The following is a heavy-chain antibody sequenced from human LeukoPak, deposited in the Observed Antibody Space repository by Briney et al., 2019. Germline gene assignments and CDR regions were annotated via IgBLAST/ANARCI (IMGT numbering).Heavy chain of an antibody. Sequence: GGPLRLPCAASGITFSRYVMSWVRQAPGKGLEWVSLISGSGGNTYYADSVKGRFTISRDNSKNTLYLQMNSLRAEDTAVYYCAKDPTDSSGYYLYYFDFWGQGTLVTVSS. J-gene: IGHJ4*02. V-gene: IGHV3-23*01. CDR2: ISGSGGNT. CDR3: AKDPTDSSGYYLYYFDF. D-gene: IGHD3-22*01. CDR1: GITFSRYV.